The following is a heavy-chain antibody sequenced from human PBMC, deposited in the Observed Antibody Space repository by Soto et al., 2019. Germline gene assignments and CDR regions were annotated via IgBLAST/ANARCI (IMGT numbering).Heavy chain of an antibody. Sequence: SETLSLTCTVSGASIITDNYFWVWIRQSPRRGLELIGSISYSGRTYDNPSLQSRVTISIDASKNQFFLNLTSVTAADTAVYYCATYRKFFQIWGQGTKVTVSS. J-gene: IGHJ3*02. V-gene: IGHV4-39*07. CDR1: GASIITDNYF. CDR3: ATYRKFFQI. CDR2: ISYSGRT.